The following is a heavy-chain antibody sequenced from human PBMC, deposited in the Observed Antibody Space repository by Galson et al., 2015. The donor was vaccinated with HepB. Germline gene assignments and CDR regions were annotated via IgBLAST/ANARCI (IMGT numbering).Heavy chain of an antibody. CDR3: TRPLRSGDVSDYGMDV. V-gene: IGHV3-73*01. D-gene: IGHD1-26*01. CDR1: GFTFSDSA. Sequence: SLRLSCAASGFTFSDSAIHWVRQASGKGLQWVGRIRPKANSYATEYVESVQGRFTISRDDLKSTAYLHLNSLTTEDTAVYYCTRPLRSGDVSDYGMDVWGQGTTVTVSS. CDR2: IRPKANSYAT. J-gene: IGHJ6*02.